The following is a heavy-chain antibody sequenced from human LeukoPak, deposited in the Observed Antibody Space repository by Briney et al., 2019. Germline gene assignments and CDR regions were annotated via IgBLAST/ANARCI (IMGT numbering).Heavy chain of an antibody. CDR2: MNPNSGNR. Sequence: ASVKVSCKASGYTFTSYDINWVRQATGQGLEWMGWMNPNSGNRGYAQKFQGRVTMTRNTSISTAYMELSSLRSEDTAVYYCARVLVIRAGVYMDVWGKGTMVTVSS. CDR1: GYTFTSYD. D-gene: IGHD3-9*01. J-gene: IGHJ6*03. V-gene: IGHV1-8*01. CDR3: ARVLVIRAGVYMDV.